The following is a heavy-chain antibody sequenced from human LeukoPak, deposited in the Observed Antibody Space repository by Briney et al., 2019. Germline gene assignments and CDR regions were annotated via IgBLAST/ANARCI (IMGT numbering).Heavy chain of an antibody. CDR3: ARGGTVVDTANPFDY. J-gene: IGHJ4*02. V-gene: IGHV1-18*04. CDR1: GYTFTGYY. D-gene: IGHD5-18*01. CDR2: ISANNGNT. Sequence: ASVKVSCKASGYTFTGYYMHWVRQAPGQGLEWMGWISANNGNTNYAQRVQGRVTMTTDTSTSTAYMELRSLTSDDTAVYYCARGGTVVDTANPFDYWGQGTLVTVSS.